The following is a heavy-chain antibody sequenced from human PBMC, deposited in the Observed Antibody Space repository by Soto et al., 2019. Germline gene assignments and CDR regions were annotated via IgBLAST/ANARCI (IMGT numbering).Heavy chain of an antibody. CDR2: INPSGDIT. CDR3: ARDHGIASSGAWWLDP. V-gene: IGHV1-46*01. Sequence: ASVKVSCKASGYTFTSNWIHWARRAPGQGLEWMGVINPSGDITKYAPKFQGRVTMTTDTSTSTIYMDLSSLTSEDTAVYYCARDHGIASSGAWWLDPWGQGTLVTVSS. CDR1: GYTFTSNW. J-gene: IGHJ5*02. D-gene: IGHD6-13*01.